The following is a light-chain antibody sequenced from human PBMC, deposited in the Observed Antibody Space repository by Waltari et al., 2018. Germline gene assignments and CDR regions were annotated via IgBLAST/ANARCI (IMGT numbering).Light chain of an antibody. J-gene: IGKJ1*01. CDR2: EAS. CDR1: QTINMY. Sequence: DIQVTQSPSSLSASIGDRVTITCRASQTINMYLNWYQQKPGKAPNLLIYEASSLESGVPSRFSGTASGTDFTLIINSLQPEDFATYYCQQSYSTPRTFGQGTKVEIK. CDR3: QQSYSTPRT. V-gene: IGKV1-39*01.